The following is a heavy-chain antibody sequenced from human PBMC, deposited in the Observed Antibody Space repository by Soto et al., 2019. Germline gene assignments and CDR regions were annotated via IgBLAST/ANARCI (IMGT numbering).Heavy chain of an antibody. V-gene: IGHV4-34*01. J-gene: IGHJ6*02. D-gene: IGHD2-15*01. CDR2: INHSGST. Sequence: SETLSLTCAVYGGSFSGHYWSWIRQPPGKGLVWMGEINHSGSTNYNPSLKSRVTISVDTSKKQFSLTLTSVTAADTAVYYCARGRDDCGGGTCYYYYGMDVWGQGTTVTVSS. CDR1: GGSFSGHY. CDR3: ARGRDDCGGGTCYYYYGMDV.